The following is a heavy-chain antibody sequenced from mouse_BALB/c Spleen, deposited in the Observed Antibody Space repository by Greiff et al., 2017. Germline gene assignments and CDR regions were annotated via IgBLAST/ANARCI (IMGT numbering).Heavy chain of an antibody. D-gene: IGHD1-1*02. CDR3: ARSWLRGGYAMDY. Sequence: EVQLQESGGGLVQPGGSRKLSCAASGFTFSSFGMHWVRQAPEKGLEWVAYISSGSNTIYYVDTVKGRFTISRDNPKNTLFLQMTSLRSEDTAMYYCARSWLRGGYAMDYWGQGTSVTVSS. J-gene: IGHJ4*01. CDR2: ISSGSNTI. V-gene: IGHV5-17*02. CDR1: GFTFSSFG.